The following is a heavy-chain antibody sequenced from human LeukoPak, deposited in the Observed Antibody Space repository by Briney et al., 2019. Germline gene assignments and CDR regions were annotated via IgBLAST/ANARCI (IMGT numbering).Heavy chain of an antibody. D-gene: IGHD1/OR15-1a*01. J-gene: IGHJ4*02. CDR1: GFTFSSYS. CDR2: ISSSSSTI. CDR3: ARGEQEAATMSIDY. V-gene: IGHV3-48*01. Sequence: GGSLRLSCAASGFTFSSYSMNWVRQAPGKGLEWVSYISSSSSTIYYADSVKGRFTISRDNAKNILYLQMNSLRPEDTAVYYCARGEQEAATMSIDYWGQGMLVTVSS.